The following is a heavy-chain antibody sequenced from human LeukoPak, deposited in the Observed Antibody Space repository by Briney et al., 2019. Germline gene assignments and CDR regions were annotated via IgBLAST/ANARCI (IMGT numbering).Heavy chain of an antibody. CDR3: ARGGGAFDI. CDR2: ISSNGGST. V-gene: IGHV3-64*01. CDR1: GFTFSSYA. J-gene: IGHJ3*02. Sequence: GGSLRLSCAASGFTFSSYAMHWVRQAPGKGLEYVSAISSNGGSTYYANSVKGRFTISRDNSKNTLYLQMGSLRAEDMAVYYCARGGGAFDIWGQGAMVTVSS.